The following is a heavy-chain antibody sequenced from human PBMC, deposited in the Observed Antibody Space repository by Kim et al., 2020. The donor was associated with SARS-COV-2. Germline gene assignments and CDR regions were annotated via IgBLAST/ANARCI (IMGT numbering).Heavy chain of an antibody. CDR3: ASHDVLRYFDWLTNWY. CDR2: IYYSGST. J-gene: IGHJ2*01. D-gene: IGHD3-9*01. CDR1: GGSISSSSYY. V-gene: IGHV4-39*01. Sequence: SETLSLTCTVSGGSISSSSYYWGWIRQPPGKGLEWIGSIYYSGSTYYNPSLKSRVTISVDTSKNQFSLKLSSVTAADTAVYYCASHDVLRYFDWLTNWY.